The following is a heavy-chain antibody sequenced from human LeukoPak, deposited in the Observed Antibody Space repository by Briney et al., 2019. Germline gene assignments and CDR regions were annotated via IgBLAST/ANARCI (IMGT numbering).Heavy chain of an antibody. CDR1: GFTFSSYA. CDR3: AGPAGGPDY. J-gene: IGHJ4*02. Sequence: PGGSLRLSCAASGFTFSSYAMHWVRQAPGKGLEWVAVISYDGSNKYYADSVKGRFTISRDNSKNTLYLQMNSLRAEDTAVYYCAGPAGGPDYWGQGTLVTVSS. V-gene: IGHV3-30-3*01. CDR2: ISYDGSNK.